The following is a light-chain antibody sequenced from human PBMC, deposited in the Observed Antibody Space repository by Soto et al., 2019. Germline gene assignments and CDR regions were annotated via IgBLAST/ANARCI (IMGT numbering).Light chain of an antibody. V-gene: IGLV2-23*01. CDR2: EGS. CDR1: SSDVGSYNL. Sequence: LTQPASVSGSPGQSITISCTGTSSDVGSYNLVSWYQQHPGKAPKLMIYEGSKRPSGVSNRFSGSKSGNTASLTISGLQAEDEADYYCCSYAGSSTPYVFGTGTKLTVL. J-gene: IGLJ1*01. CDR3: CSYAGSSTPYV.